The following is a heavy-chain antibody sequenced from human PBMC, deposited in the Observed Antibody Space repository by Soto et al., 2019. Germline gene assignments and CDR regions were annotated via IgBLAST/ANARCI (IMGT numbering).Heavy chain of an antibody. CDR2: NSLSSSTI. CDR3: ARHGLHYFYMDV. CDR1: GFTFENYG. Sequence: GGSLRLSCGASGFTFENYGMNWVRQAPGKGLEWISYNSLSSSTIYYADSVRGRFTISRDNAKNSLYLQMDSLRAEDTAVYYCARHGLHYFYMDVWGKGTTVTVSS. J-gene: IGHJ6*03. V-gene: IGHV3-48*01.